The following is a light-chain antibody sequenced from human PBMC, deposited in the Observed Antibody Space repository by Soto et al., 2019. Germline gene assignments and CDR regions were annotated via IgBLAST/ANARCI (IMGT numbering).Light chain of an antibody. CDR3: QQYNNYST. CDR1: QSIGNY. V-gene: IGKV1-5*01. J-gene: IGKJ5*01. CDR2: DAS. Sequence: DIQMTQSPSSLSASVGDRLTITCRASQSIGNYLNWYKQKPGKAPQALIYDASSLKSGVPSSLSGNGSGTEFTLTISSLQPDDFATYYCQQYNNYSTFGHGTRLEIK.